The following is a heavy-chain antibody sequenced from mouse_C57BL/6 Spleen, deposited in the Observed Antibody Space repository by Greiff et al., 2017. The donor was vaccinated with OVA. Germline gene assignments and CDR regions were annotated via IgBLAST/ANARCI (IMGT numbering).Heavy chain of an antibody. V-gene: IGHV1-26*01. J-gene: IGHJ4*01. CDR3: ARSGVSRDMDY. CDR1: GYTFTDYY. Sequence: VQLQQSGPELVKPGASVKISCKASGYTFTDYYMNWVKQSPGQSLEWIGDINPNNGGTSYNQKFKGKATVTVDKSSSTAYMQLRSLTSEDSAVYCCARSGVSRDMDYWGQGTSVTVSS. CDR2: INPNNGGT.